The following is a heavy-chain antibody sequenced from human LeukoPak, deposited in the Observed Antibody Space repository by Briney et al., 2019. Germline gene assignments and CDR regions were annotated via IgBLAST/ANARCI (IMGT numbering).Heavy chain of an antibody. Sequence: GGSLRLSCAASGFTFSSYWMSWVRQAPGKGLEWVANIKQDGSEKYYVDSVKGRFTISRDNAKNSLYLQMNSLRAEDTAVYYCARGSLYGLGKGADYWGQGTLVTVS. CDR2: IKQDGSEK. CDR3: ARGSLYGLGKGADY. CDR1: GFTFSSYW. V-gene: IGHV3-7*01. D-gene: IGHD3-10*01. J-gene: IGHJ4*02.